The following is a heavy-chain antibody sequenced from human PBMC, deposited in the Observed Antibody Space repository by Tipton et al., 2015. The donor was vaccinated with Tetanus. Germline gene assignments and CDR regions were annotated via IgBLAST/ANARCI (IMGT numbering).Heavy chain of an antibody. V-gene: IGHV4-59*01. CDR2: IDYNGST. D-gene: IGHD2/OR15-2a*01. CDR3: AREDYFVISAFDI. CDR1: GGSISRYY. J-gene: IGHJ3*02. Sequence: TLSLTCTISGGSISRYYWAWIRQTPGKGLEWIGYIDYNGSTKYNPSLRSRVTLSLDTSKNQISMSLTSVTAADTAVYYCAREDYFVISAFDIWGQRTMVTVSS.